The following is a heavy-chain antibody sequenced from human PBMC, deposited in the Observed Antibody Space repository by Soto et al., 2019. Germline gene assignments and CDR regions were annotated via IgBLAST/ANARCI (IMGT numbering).Heavy chain of an antibody. CDR3: ARPLGRGSGSYFNFDY. V-gene: IGHV4-39*01. D-gene: IGHD1-26*01. CDR2: IYYSGST. CDR1: GGSISSSSYY. Sequence: QLQLQESGPGLVKPSETLSLTCTVSGGSISSSSYYWGWIRQPPGKGLEWIGSIYYSGSTYYNPSLKSRVIISVDTSKNRFSLKLSSVTAADTAVYYCARPLGRGSGSYFNFDYWGQGTLVTVSS. J-gene: IGHJ4*02.